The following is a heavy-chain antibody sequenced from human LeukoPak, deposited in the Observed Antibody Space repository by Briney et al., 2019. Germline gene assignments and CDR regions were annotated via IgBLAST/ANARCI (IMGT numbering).Heavy chain of an antibody. CDR3: ARAQWQSAFTNDY. CDR1: GFTFSSYS. Sequence: TAGGSLRLSCAASGFTFSSYSMNWVRQAPGKGLEWVSSISSSSSYIYYADSVKGRFTISRDNAKNSLYLQMNSLRAEDTAVYYCARAQWQSAFTNDYWGQGTLVTVSS. D-gene: IGHD6-19*01. V-gene: IGHV3-21*01. CDR2: ISSSSSYI. J-gene: IGHJ4*02.